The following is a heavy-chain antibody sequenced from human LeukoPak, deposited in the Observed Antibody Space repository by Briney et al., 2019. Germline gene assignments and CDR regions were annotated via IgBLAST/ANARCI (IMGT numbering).Heavy chain of an antibody. CDR3: AREVREGAEMYCLDY. CDR1: GGSISSNNW. Sequence: SETLSLTCAVSGGSISSNNWWSWVRQPPGKGLEWSGEIYHSGHTNYNPSLKSRVTISVDNSKNQFSLKLRPLNTSRKAVHYCAREVREGAEMYCLDYWGQGTLVTVSS. D-gene: IGHD5-24*01. CDR2: IYHSGHT. V-gene: IGHV4-4*02. J-gene: IGHJ4*02.